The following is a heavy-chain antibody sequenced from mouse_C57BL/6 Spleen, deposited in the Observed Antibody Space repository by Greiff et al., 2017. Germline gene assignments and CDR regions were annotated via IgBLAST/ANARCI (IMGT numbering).Heavy chain of an antibody. CDR3: AKTVVEGYYYAMDY. Sequence: VQLVESGPGLVQPSQSLSITCTVSGFSLTSYGVHWVRQSPGKGLEWLGVIWRGGSTDYNAAFMSRLSITKDNSKSQVFFKMNSLQADDTAIYYCAKTVVEGYYYAMDYWGQGTSVTVSS. J-gene: IGHJ4*01. D-gene: IGHD1-1*01. V-gene: IGHV2-5*01. CDR2: IWRGGST. CDR1: GFSLTSYG.